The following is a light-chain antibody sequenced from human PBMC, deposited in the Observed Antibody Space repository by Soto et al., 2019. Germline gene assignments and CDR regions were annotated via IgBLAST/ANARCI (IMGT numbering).Light chain of an antibody. CDR1: SNGVGAYNL. CDR2: EVS. V-gene: IGLV2-23*02. J-gene: IGLJ1*01. CDR3: CSYAGSSIYV. Sequence: QSVLAQPASVSGSPGQSITISCTGTSNGVGAYNLVSWYQQHPGKAPKFILYEVSKRPSGVSNRFSGSKSDNTASLTISGLQAEDEADYFCCSYAGSSIYVFGRGTKVTVL.